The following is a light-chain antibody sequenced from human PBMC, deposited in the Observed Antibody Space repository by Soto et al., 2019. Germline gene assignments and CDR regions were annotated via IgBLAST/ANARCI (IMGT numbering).Light chain of an antibody. CDR3: QQYNSYSWT. CDR1: QIVSSR. Sequence: DIPMAQSPSPLSSSVGDRVTLTCRASQIVSSRLAWYQRKPGKAPKLLIYDASSLESGVPSRFSGSGSGTEFTLTISSVQPDDIATYSCQQYNSYSWTFGQGTKVDI. V-gene: IGKV1-5*01. J-gene: IGKJ1*01. CDR2: DAS.